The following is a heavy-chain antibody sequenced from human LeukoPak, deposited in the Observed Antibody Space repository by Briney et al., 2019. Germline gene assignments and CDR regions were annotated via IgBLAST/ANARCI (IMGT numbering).Heavy chain of an antibody. CDR3: AKEDVGVQLWLPADY. CDR1: GFTFSSAW. D-gene: IGHD5-18*01. J-gene: IGHJ4*02. Sequence: PGGSLRLSCAASGFTFSSAWMHWVRQAPGKGLVWVSRIHSDGSPTIYADSVKGRFTISRDNAKNTLYLQMNSLRAEDTAVYYCAKEDVGVQLWLPADYWGQGTLVTVSS. V-gene: IGHV3-74*01. CDR2: IHSDGSPT.